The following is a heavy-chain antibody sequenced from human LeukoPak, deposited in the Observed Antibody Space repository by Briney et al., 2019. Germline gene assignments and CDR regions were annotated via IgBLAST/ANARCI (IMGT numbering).Heavy chain of an antibody. Sequence: GGSPRLSCAASGFTFSSYAMSWVRQAPGKGLEWVSAISGSGGSTYYADSVKGRFTISRDNSKNTLYLQMNSLRAEDTAVYYCAKDRRVTMVQGAFDIWGQGTMVTVSS. CDR3: AKDRRVTMVQGAFDI. J-gene: IGHJ3*02. V-gene: IGHV3-23*01. CDR1: GFTFSSYA. D-gene: IGHD3-10*01. CDR2: ISGSGGST.